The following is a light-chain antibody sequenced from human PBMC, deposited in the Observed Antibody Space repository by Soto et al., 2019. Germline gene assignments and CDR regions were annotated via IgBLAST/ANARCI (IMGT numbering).Light chain of an antibody. J-gene: IGKJ1*01. CDR2: AAS. Sequence: EIVLTQSPGTLTFSPGERATLSCRASQSVRSNYLAWYQQGPGQAPRLLIFAASSRATGIPDRFSGSGSGTDFTLTISRLEPEDFAVYYCQQYSTSPWTLGQGTKVDIK. V-gene: IGKV3-20*01. CDR3: QQYSTSPWT. CDR1: QSVRSNY.